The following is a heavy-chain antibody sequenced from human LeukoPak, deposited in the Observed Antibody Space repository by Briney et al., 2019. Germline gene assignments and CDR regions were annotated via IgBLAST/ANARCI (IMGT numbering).Heavy chain of an antibody. V-gene: IGHV4-38-2*01. CDR3: ARVGKYSSSYTFDY. CDR1: GYSISSGYY. D-gene: IGHD6-6*01. CDR2: IYHSGST. J-gene: IGHJ4*02. Sequence: SETLSLTCAVSGYSISSGYYWGWIRQPPGKGLEWVGSIYHSGSTYYNPSLKSRVTISVDTSKNQFSLKLSSVTAADTAVYYCARVGKYSSSYTFDYWGQGTLVTVSS.